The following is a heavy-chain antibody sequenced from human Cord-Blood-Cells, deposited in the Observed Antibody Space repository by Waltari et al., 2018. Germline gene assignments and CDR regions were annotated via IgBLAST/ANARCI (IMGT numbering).Heavy chain of an antibody. D-gene: IGHD2-21*01. Sequence: QVQLQQWGAGLLKPSETLSLTCAAYGGSFSGDYWSWIRQPPGKGLEGIGEINDSGSTNYNPSLKSRVTISVDTSKNQFSLKLSSVTAADTAVYYCASLVIGAYWGQGTLVTVSS. CDR3: ASLVIGAY. CDR2: INDSGST. CDR1: GGSFSGDY. V-gene: IGHV4-34*01. J-gene: IGHJ4*02.